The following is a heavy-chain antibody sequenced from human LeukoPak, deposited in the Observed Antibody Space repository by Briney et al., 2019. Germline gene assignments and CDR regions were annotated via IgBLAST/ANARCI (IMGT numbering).Heavy chain of an antibody. Sequence: GGSLRLSCAASGFTFSSYSMNWVRQAPGKGLEWISYISGSGSVSYYADSVKGRFTISRDNAKNSLYLQMNSLRDEDTAVYYCARVEYYYGSGSYYRGWFDPWGQGTLVTVSS. D-gene: IGHD3-10*01. J-gene: IGHJ5*02. CDR2: ISGSGSVS. V-gene: IGHV3-48*02. CDR3: ARVEYYYGSGSYYRGWFDP. CDR1: GFTFSSYS.